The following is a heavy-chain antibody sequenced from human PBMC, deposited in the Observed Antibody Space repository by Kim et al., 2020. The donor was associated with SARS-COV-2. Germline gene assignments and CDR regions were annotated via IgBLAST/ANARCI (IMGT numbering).Heavy chain of an antibody. V-gene: IGHV2-5*02. Sequence: SGPTLVNPTQTLMLTCTFSGFSLSTSGVGVGWIRQPPGKALEWLALIYWDDDKRYSPSLKSRLTITKDTSKNQVVLTMTNMDPVDTATYYCAHRPGGFWSGYFDYWGQGTLVTVSS. D-gene: IGHD3-3*01. CDR3: AHRPGGFWSGYFDY. J-gene: IGHJ4*02. CDR1: GFSLSTSGVG. CDR2: IYWDDDK.